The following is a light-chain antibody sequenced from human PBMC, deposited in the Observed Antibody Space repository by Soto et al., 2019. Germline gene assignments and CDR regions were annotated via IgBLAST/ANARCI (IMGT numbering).Light chain of an antibody. Sequence: TQTPRTLSLPRGQRANHSCRGSQSVSSRYLAWYQQKPGQAPRVLIYGASSRATGIPDRFSGSGSGTDGTLTISRLEHEDGAVYYGQQRRNWTLTFGGGTKVDI. CDR3: QQRRNWTLT. CDR2: GAS. J-gene: IGKJ4*01. V-gene: IGKV3D-20*02. CDR1: QSVSSRY.